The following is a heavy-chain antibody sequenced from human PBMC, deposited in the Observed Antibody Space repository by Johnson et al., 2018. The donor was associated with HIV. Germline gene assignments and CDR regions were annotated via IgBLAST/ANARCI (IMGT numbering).Heavy chain of an antibody. Sequence: VQLVESGGGLKQPGGSLRLSCAASGFTFSSYDMHWVRQATGKGLEWVSTIGTAGDTYYPGSVKGRFTVSREDAKNSLYLQMNSLRAGDTALYYCARAVCRGGRCYSHDAFDIWGQGTMVTVSS. V-gene: IGHV3-13*01. J-gene: IGHJ3*02. CDR2: IGTAGDT. CDR1: GFTFSSYD. CDR3: ARAVCRGGRCYSHDAFDI. D-gene: IGHD2-15*01.